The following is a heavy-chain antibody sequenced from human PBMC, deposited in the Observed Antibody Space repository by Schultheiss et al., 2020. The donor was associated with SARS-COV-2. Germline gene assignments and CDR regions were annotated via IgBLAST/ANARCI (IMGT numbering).Heavy chain of an antibody. D-gene: IGHD2-21*01. CDR1: GFTFSSYG. CDR2: IWYDGSNK. Sequence: GGSLRLSCAASGFTFSSYGMHWVRQAPGRGLEWVAHIWYDGSNKYYADSVKGRFTISRDNSKNTLYLQMNSLRAEDTAVYYCAGKCGGVCPWGQGTLVTFSS. J-gene: IGHJ5*02. V-gene: IGHV3-33*01. CDR3: AGKCGGVCP.